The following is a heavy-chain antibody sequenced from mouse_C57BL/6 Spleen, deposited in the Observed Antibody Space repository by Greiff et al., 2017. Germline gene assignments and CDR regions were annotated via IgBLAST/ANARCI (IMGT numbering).Heavy chain of an antibody. V-gene: IGHV1-62-2*01. CDR1: GYTFTEYT. J-gene: IGHJ1*03. D-gene: IGHD1-1*01. CDR3: ARHEEVYYYGSPWYFDV. CDR2: FYPGSGSI. Sequence: QVQLQQSGAELVKPGASVKLSCKASGYTFTEYTIHWVKQRSGQGLEWIGWFYPGSGSIKYNEKFKDKATLTADKSSSTVYMELSRLTSEDSAVYFCARHEEVYYYGSPWYFDVWGTGTTVTVSS.